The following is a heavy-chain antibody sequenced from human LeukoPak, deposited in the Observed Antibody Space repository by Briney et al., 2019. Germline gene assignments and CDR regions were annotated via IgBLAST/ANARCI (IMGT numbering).Heavy chain of an antibody. V-gene: IGHV3-23*01. CDR3: ARDIPNSSWGLDV. J-gene: IGHJ6*02. CDR1: GFTFSIYA. CDR2: ISINARVT. D-gene: IGHD6-13*01. Sequence: GGSLRLSCSASGFTFSIYAMAWVREAPGEGREWVSCISINARVTYYGESVRGRFTISRDNSKNTLYLQMNSLRADDAATYYCARDIPNSSWGLDVRGQGTAVTVSS.